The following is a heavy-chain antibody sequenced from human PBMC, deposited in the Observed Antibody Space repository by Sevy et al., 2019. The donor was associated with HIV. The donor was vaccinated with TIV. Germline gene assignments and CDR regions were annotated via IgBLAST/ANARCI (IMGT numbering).Heavy chain of an antibody. Sequence: YLRLSCAASGFTFSSYSMNWVRQAPGKGLEWVAVISYDGSKKNHAESMKGRFTISRDNSKNTLYLEMSSLRPEDTAVYYCAHSSGLYGYYYGMDVWGQGTTVTVSS. V-gene: IGHV3-30*03. J-gene: IGHJ6*02. CDR2: ISYDGSKK. CDR3: AHSSGLYGYYYGMDV. D-gene: IGHD4-17*01. CDR1: GFTFSSYS.